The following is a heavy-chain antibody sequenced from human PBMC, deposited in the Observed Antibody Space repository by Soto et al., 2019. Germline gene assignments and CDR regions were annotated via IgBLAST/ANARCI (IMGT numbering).Heavy chain of an antibody. D-gene: IGHD2-15*01. Sequence: PSETLSLTCTVSGGSISSGGYYWSWIRQHPGKGLEWIGYIYYSGSTYYNPSLKNRVTISVDTSKNQFSLKLSSVTAADTAVYYCARAPGGTVVSYYFDYWAREPWSPSPQ. V-gene: IGHV4-31*03. J-gene: IGHJ4*02. CDR2: IYYSGST. CDR3: ARAPGGTVVSYYFDY. CDR1: GGSISSGGYY.